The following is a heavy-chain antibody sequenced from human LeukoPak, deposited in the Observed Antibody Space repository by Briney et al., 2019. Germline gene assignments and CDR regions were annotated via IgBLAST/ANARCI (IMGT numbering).Heavy chain of an antibody. J-gene: IGHJ4*02. V-gene: IGHV3-64*01. CDR2: ISSYGGST. Sequence: GGSLRLSCAASGFTFSSYAMHWVRQAPGKGLEYVSAISSYGGSTYYANSVKGRFTISRDNSKNTLYLQMSSLRAEDTAVYYCVKDRGWLQPFDYWGQGTLVTVSS. CDR1: GFTFSSYA. D-gene: IGHD5-24*01. CDR3: VKDRGWLQPFDY.